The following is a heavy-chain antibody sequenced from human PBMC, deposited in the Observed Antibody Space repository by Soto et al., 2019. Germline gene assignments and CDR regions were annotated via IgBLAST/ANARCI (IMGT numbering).Heavy chain of an antibody. CDR3: ARASRVVPAAPGYYYYGMDV. Sequence: QVQLVQSGAEVKKPGASVKVSCKASGYTFTGYYMHWVRQARGQGHEWMGWINPNSGGTNYAQKFQGWVTMTRDTSISTAYMELSRLRSDDTAVYYCARASRVVPAAPGYYYYGMDVWGQGTTVTVSS. CDR1: GYTFTGYY. V-gene: IGHV1-2*04. J-gene: IGHJ6*02. CDR2: INPNSGGT. D-gene: IGHD2-2*01.